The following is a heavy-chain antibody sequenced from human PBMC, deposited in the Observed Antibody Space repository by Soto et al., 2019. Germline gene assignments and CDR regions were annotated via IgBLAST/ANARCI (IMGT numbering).Heavy chain of an antibody. J-gene: IGHJ4*02. D-gene: IGHD1-26*01. Sequence: VQLVQSGAEVKKPGASVRISCKASGYTFISYPIHWVRQAPGQRLECMGWINPANGDTRYSQKFQGRVTITRDTSATTAYMDLNRLIPDDPAIYFWGKSGRLEYRGQGTPITVSP. CDR2: INPANGDT. CDR3: GKSGRLEY. CDR1: GYTFISYP. V-gene: IGHV1-3*01.